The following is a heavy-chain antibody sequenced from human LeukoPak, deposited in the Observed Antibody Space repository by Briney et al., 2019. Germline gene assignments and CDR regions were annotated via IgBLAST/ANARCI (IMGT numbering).Heavy chain of an antibody. CDR2: IYYSGST. CDR1: GGSISSSSYY. Sequence: SETLSLTCTVSGGSISSSSYYWGWIRQPPGKGLEWIGSIYYSGSTNYNPSLKSRVTISVDTSKNQFSLKLSSVTAADTAVYYCARERWYRPLGWFDPWGQGTLVTVSS. J-gene: IGHJ5*02. V-gene: IGHV4-39*07. D-gene: IGHD6-13*01. CDR3: ARERWYRPLGWFDP.